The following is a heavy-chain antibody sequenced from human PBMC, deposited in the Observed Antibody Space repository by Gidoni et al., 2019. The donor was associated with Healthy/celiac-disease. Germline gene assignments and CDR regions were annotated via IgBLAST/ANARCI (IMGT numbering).Heavy chain of an antibody. D-gene: IGHD5-12*01. CDR3: AKGSGPTYYYYYYYMDV. Sequence: EVQLLESGGGLVQPGGSLRLSCAASGFTFSSYAMSWVRQAPGKGLEWVSAISGSGGSTYYADSVKGRFTISRDNSKNTLYLQMNSLRAEDTAVYYCAKGSGPTYYYYYYYMDVWGKGTTVTVSS. J-gene: IGHJ6*03. CDR1: GFTFSSYA. V-gene: IGHV3-23*01. CDR2: ISGSGGST.